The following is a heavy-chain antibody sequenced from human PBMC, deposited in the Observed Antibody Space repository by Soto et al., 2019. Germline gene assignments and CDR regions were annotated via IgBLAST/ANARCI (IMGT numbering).Heavy chain of an antibody. CDR2: IKSKTDGGTT. CDR1: GFTFRNAW. J-gene: IGHJ4*02. Sequence: PGGSLRLCCAASGFTFRNAWMSGVRQAPGKGLEWVGRIKSKTDGGTTDYAAPVKGRFTISRDDSKNTLYLQMNSLKTEDTAVYYCTTDYIAVAPYGRNFDYWGQGTLVTVSS. V-gene: IGHV3-15*01. D-gene: IGHD6-19*01. CDR3: TTDYIAVAPYGRNFDY.